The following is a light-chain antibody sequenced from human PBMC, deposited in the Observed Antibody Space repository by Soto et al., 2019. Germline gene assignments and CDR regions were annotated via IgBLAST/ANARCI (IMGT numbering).Light chain of an antibody. CDR1: SSDVGAYNY. Sequence: QSALTQPASVSGSPGQSITISCTGTSSDVGAYNYVSWYQQHPGKAPKLMIYEVTNRPSGVSNRFSGSKSGNTASLTISGLQAEDEADYYCSSYTRSNTRVFGGGTKVTVL. J-gene: IGLJ2*01. V-gene: IGLV2-14*01. CDR2: EVT. CDR3: SSYTRSNTRV.